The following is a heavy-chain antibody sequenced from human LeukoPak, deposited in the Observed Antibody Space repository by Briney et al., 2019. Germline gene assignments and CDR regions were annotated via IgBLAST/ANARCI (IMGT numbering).Heavy chain of an antibody. CDR1: GFTFSNAW. Sequence: KTAGSLRLSCAASGFTFSNAWMNWVRQTPGKGLEWVGRIKSKTDGGTKDYAVPVKGRFTISRDDSKNTLYLQMNSLKTEDTAVYYCTTDGIAVAGYFDYWGQGTLVTVSS. J-gene: IGHJ4*02. D-gene: IGHD6-19*01. V-gene: IGHV3-15*01. CDR2: IKSKTDGGTK. CDR3: TTDGIAVAGYFDY.